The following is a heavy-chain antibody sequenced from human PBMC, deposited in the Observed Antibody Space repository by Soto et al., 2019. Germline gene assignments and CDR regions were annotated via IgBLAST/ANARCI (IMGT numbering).Heavy chain of an antibody. CDR2: ISYDGSNE. V-gene: IGHV3-30*18. CDR1: GFTFRSYG. Sequence: QVRLEQSGGGVVQPGGSLRLSCAASGFTFRSYGMHWVRQAPGKGLEWVTLISYDGSNEYYTDSVKGRFTVSRDNSKKTLYLQMDSLRPEDTAVYYCEKDRGFRLAPRLYYYGMDVWGQGTTVTVSS. CDR3: EKDRGFRLAPRLYYYGMDV. J-gene: IGHJ6*02. D-gene: IGHD6-6*01.